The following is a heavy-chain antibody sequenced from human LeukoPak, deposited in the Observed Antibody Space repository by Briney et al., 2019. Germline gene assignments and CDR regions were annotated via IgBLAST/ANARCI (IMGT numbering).Heavy chain of an antibody. V-gene: IGHV3-33*06. J-gene: IGHJ6*02. CDR1: GFTFSNYG. CDR2: IWYDGSNK. Sequence: GGSLRLSCAASGFTFSNYGMHWVRQAPGKGLEWVAVIWYDGSNKYYADSVKGRFTISRDNSKNTLYLQMNSLRAEDTAVYYCAKDGRIGGVINDYYYGMDVWGQGTTVTVSS. D-gene: IGHD3-16*01. CDR3: AKDGRIGGVINDYYYGMDV.